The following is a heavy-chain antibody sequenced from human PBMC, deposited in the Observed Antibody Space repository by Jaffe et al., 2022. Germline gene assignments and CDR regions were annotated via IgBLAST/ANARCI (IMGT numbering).Heavy chain of an antibody. V-gene: IGHV4-38-2*02. D-gene: IGHD1-26*01. CDR1: GYSISNGYY. CDR2: INGSGDT. J-gene: IGHJ3*02. CDR3: ARASFSGTSTGAFDI. Sequence: QVHLQESGPGLVKPSETLSLTCTVSGYSISNGYYWGWIRQPPGKGLQWIGNINGSGDTYYNPSLKSRVTVSVDTSKNQFSLKVTSVTAADTAVYYCARASFSGTSTGAFDIWTHGTMVTVSS.